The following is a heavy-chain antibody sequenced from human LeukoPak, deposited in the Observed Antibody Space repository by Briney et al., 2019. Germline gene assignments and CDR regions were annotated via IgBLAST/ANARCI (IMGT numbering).Heavy chain of an antibody. V-gene: IGHV1-18*01. CDR3: ARVRSVTPYYYDSSGYYYFDY. J-gene: IGHJ4*02. Sequence: GASVKVSCKASGYTFTSYDINWVRQAPGQGLEWMGWISAYNGNTNYAQKLQGRVTMTTDTSTSTAYMELRSLRSDDTAVYYCARVRSVTPYYYDSSGYYYFDYWGQGTLVTVSS. CDR2: ISAYNGNT. CDR1: GYTFTSYD. D-gene: IGHD3-22*01.